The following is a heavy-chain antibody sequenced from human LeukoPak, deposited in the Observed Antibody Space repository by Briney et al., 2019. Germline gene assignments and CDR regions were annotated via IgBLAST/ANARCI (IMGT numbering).Heavy chain of an antibody. V-gene: IGHV3-23*01. Sequence: GGSLRLSCAASGFTFNGYGMHWVRQAPGKGLEWVSAISGRDGSTYYADSVKGRLTISRDNSKNTLYLQMNSLRAEDTAVYYCARGVRVSFDIWAQGTMVTVSS. CDR3: ARGVRVSFDI. J-gene: IGHJ3*02. D-gene: IGHD6-13*01. CDR1: GFTFNGYG. CDR2: ISGRDGST.